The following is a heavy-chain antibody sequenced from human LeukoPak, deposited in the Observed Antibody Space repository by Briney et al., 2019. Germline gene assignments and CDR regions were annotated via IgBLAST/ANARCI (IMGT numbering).Heavy chain of an antibody. J-gene: IGHJ4*02. Sequence: SETLSLTCTVSGGSISSGSYYWSWIRQPAGKGLEWIGRIYTSGSTNYNPSLKSRVTISVDTSKNQFSLKLSSVTAADTAVYYCARDIVATILGDYFYYWGQGTLVTVSS. V-gene: IGHV4-61*02. D-gene: IGHD5-12*01. CDR2: IYTSGST. CDR3: ARDIVATILGDYFYY. CDR1: GGSISSGSYY.